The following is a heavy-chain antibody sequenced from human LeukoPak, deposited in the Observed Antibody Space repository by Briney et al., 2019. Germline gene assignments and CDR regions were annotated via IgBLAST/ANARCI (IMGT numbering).Heavy chain of an antibody. Sequence: SETLSLTCAVYGGSFSGYCWNWTRQPPGKGLEWIGEINHSGSTNYNPSLKSRVTISVDTSKNQFSLKLSSVTAADTAVYYCARALTDIDYWGQGTLVTVSS. D-gene: IGHD3-9*01. CDR1: GGSFSGYC. J-gene: IGHJ4*02. V-gene: IGHV4-34*01. CDR3: ARALTDIDY. CDR2: INHSGST.